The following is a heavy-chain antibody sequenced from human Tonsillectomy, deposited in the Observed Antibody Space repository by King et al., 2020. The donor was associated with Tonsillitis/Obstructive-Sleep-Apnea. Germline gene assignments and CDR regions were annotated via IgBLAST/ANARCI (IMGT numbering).Heavy chain of an antibody. V-gene: IGHV4-39*01. J-gene: IGHJ4*02. CDR2: IYYSGIT. Sequence: QLQESGPGLVKPSETLSLTCAVSGGSISSKSHYWAWIRQPPGKGLEWIGNIYYSGITYYNPALGSRLSISVDTSQNQFSLKLSSATAADTGFYYCARREVAATVSFDSWGQGTPVIVSS. CDR1: GGSISSKSHY. CDR3: ARREVAATVSFDS. D-gene: IGHD2-15*01.